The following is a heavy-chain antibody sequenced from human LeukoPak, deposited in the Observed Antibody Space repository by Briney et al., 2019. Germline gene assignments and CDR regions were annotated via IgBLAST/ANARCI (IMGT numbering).Heavy chain of an antibody. J-gene: IGHJ4*02. Sequence: SETLSLTCTVCGDSISRWGFYWACIRQTPGKGLEWIAAIYHTGTTRYNSSLKSRVTISFDTSSNQFSLKLTSVTATDTAVYYCARGRYTGAFYEFDYWGQGTLVTVS. CDR2: IYHTGTT. D-gene: IGHD3-16*02. CDR1: GDSISRWGFY. V-gene: IGHV4-39*01. CDR3: ARGRYTGAFYEFDY.